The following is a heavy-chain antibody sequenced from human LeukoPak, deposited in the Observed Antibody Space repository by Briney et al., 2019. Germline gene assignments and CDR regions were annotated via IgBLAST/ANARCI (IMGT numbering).Heavy chain of an antibody. CDR2: VYYTGKT. V-gene: IGHV4-59*08. CDR1: GGTLNSFY. J-gene: IGHJ4*02. D-gene: IGHD3-16*01. CDR3: ARWNAGITSLDH. Sequence: SETLSLTCSVSGGTLNSFYWSWIRQPPGKGLEYIGYVYYTGKTNYNPSFKSRVTLSADTSKNQFSLKLSSVTVADTAVYYCARWNAGITSLDHWGQGILVAVSS.